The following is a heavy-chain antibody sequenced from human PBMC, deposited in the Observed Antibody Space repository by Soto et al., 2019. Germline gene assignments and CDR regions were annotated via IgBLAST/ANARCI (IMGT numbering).Heavy chain of an antibody. CDR1: GGTFSSYV. CDR3: ARLRTSSGSYYPYYFDY. V-gene: IGHV1-69*01. Sequence: QVQLVQSGAEVKKPGSSVKVSCKASGGTFSSYVISWVRQAPGQGLEWMGGIIPIFGTANYAQKFQGRVTITADESTSTAYMELSSLRSEDTAVYYCARLRTSSGSYYPYYFDYWGQGTLVTVSS. J-gene: IGHJ4*02. D-gene: IGHD1-26*01. CDR2: IIPIFGTA.